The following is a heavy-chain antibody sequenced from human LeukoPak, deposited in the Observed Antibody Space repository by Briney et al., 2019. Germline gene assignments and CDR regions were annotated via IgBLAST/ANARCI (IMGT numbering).Heavy chain of an antibody. V-gene: IGHV4-39*01. Sequence: SETLSLTCIVSGGSISSSDYYWAWIRQPPGTGLEWIGTIYYRGDTWYNPSLRSRVTISVDTSKNQFSLKVTSVTAADTAVYYCARRRRDGTNGAEEDFDYWGQGTLLTVSS. CDR1: GGSISSSDYY. J-gene: IGHJ4*02. D-gene: IGHD5-24*01. CDR2: IYYRGDT. CDR3: ARRRRDGTNGAEEDFDY.